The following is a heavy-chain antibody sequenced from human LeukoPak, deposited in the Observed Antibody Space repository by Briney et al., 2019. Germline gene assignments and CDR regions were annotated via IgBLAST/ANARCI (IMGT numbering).Heavy chain of an antibody. CDR2: IYTSGST. D-gene: IGHD3-3*01. V-gene: IGHV4-4*07. Sequence: SETLSLTCTVSGGSISSYYWSWIRQPAGKGLEWIGRIYTSGSTNYNPSLKSRVTMSVDTSKNQFSLKLSSVTAADTAVYYCARGLYYDFWSGYYTEPIRASNYYYYYGMDVWGQGTTVTVSS. CDR3: ARGLYYDFWSGYYTEPIRASNYYYYYGMDV. J-gene: IGHJ6*02. CDR1: GGSISSYY.